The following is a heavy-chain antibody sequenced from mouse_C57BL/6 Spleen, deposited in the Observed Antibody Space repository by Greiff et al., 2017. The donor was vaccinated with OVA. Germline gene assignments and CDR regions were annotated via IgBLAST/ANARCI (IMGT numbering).Heavy chain of an antibody. CDR2: IDPSDSYT. CDR3: ASRDYGWYFDV. J-gene: IGHJ1*03. Sequence: VQLQQPGAELVMPGASVKLSCKASGYTFTSYWMHWVKQRPGQGLEWIGEIDPSDSYTNYNQKFKGKSTLTVDKSSSTAYMQLSSLTSDDSAVYYCASRDYGWYFDVWGTGTTVTVSS. V-gene: IGHV1-69*01. CDR1: GYTFTSYW. D-gene: IGHD2-4*01.